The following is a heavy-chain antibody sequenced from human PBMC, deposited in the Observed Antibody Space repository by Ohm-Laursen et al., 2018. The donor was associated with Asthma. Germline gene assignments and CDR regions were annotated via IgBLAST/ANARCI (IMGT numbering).Heavy chain of an antibody. CDR2: IIGSGADT. CDR3: AKDRDYYGTAGFDY. D-gene: IGHD3-10*01. J-gene: IGHJ4*02. CDR1: GFTFSSYA. V-gene: IGHV3-23*01. Sequence: SLRLSCTAPGFTFSSYAMSWVRQAPGKGLECVSAIIGSGADTYYADSVKGWFTISRDNSKNTLYLQMNSLRAEDTAVYYCAKDRDYYGTAGFDYWGQGTLVTASS.